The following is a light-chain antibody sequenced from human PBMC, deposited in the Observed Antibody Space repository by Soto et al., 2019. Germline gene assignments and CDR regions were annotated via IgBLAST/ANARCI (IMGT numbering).Light chain of an antibody. CDR2: GAS. CDR1: QSVSSN. J-gene: IGKJ4*01. V-gene: IGKV3-15*01. Sequence: EIVMTQSPATLSVSPGERATLSCRASQSVSSNFAWYQQKPGQAPRLLIYGASTRATGIPARCSGSGSGTEFPLTISSLQSEDFAVYYCQQYNSWPPLTFGGGTKVEIK. CDR3: QQYNSWPPLT.